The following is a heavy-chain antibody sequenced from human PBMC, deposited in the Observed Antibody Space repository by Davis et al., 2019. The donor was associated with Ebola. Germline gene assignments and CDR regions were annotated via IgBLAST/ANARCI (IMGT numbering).Heavy chain of an antibody. D-gene: IGHD3-16*01. CDR3: ARTVGDIYYYGMDV. Sequence: SVKVSCNASGGTFSSYAISWVRQAPGQGLEWMGGIIPIFGTANYAQKFQGRVTMTRNTSISTAYMELSSLRSEEPAVYYCARTVGDIYYYGMDVWGQGTTVTVSS. CDR2: IIPIFGTA. CDR1: GGTFSSYA. J-gene: IGHJ6*02. V-gene: IGHV1-69*05.